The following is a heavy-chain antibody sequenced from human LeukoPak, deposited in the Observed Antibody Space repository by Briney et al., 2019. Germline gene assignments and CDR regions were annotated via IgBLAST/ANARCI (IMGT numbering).Heavy chain of an antibody. CDR2: ISAYNGNT. D-gene: IGHD3-10*01. CDR1: GYTFTSYG. V-gene: IGHV1-18*01. J-gene: IGHJ4*02. Sequence: ASVKVSCKASGYTFTSYGISWVRQAPGQGLEWMGWISAYNGNTNYAQKFQGRVTMTRNTSISTAYMELSSLRSEDTAVYYCARGPIGSGSYYIDYWGQGTLVTVSS. CDR3: ARGPIGSGSYYIDY.